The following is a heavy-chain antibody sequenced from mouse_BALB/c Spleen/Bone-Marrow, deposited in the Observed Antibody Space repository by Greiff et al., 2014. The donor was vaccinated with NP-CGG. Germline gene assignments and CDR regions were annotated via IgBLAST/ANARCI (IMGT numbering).Heavy chain of an antibody. Sequence: VQLQQSGPQLVKPGASVKISCTASGYAFTSSWMNWVKQRPGQGLEWIGLIYPGDGDINSNGRFKGKATMTADKSSNTAYMQLSIQTAVDSAVYFCARFAYYDNSYGAMDYWGQGTSVTVSS. CDR2: IYPGDGDI. V-gene: IGHV1-82*01. CDR3: ARFAYYDNSYGAMDY. J-gene: IGHJ4*01. D-gene: IGHD1-1*01. CDR1: GYAFTSSW.